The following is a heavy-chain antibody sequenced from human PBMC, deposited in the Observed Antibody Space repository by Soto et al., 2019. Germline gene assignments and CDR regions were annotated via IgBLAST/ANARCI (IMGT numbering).Heavy chain of an antibody. Sequence: PGESLKISCKGFGYSFTNYWINWVRQMPGRGLEWMGRIDPTGSYTNYSPSLQGHVSISVDKSISTAYLQWSSLKASDTAMYYCARPHFASSTAYGLDVWGQGTTVTVSS. CDR1: GYSFTNYW. V-gene: IGHV5-10-1*01. D-gene: IGHD6-6*01. CDR3: ARPHFASSTAYGLDV. CDR2: IDPTGSYT. J-gene: IGHJ6*02.